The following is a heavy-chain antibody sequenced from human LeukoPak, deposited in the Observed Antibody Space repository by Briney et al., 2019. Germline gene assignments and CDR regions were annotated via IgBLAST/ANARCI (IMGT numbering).Heavy chain of an antibody. CDR3: MVDCSSTSCCDY. CDR1: GFTFGDYA. D-gene: IGHD2-2*01. Sequence: GRSLRLSCTASGFTFGDYAMSWVRQAPGKGLEWVGFIRSKAYGVTTEYAASVKGRFTISRDDSKSIAYLQMNSLRTEDTAVYYCMVDCSSTSCCDYWGQGTLVTVSS. V-gene: IGHV3-49*04. J-gene: IGHJ4*02. CDR2: IRSKAYGVTT.